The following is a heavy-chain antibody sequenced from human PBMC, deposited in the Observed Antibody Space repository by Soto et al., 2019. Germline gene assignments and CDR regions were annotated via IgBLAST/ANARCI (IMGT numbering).Heavy chain of an antibody. CDR2: ISYTGSA. Sequence: TLSLTCTVSGDSINSGNHYWSWIRQHPGEGLEWIGYISYTGSAHYSPSLRSRAFISIDTSRNQFSLKLSSVTAADTAIYYCARRRCTTTTCFDPWGQGTLVTVSS. CDR1: GDSINSGNHY. D-gene: IGHD2-2*01. V-gene: IGHV4-31*03. CDR3: ARRRCTTTTCFDP. J-gene: IGHJ5*02.